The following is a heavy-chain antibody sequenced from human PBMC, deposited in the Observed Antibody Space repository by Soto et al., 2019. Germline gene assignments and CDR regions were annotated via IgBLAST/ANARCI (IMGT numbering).Heavy chain of an antibody. D-gene: IGHD3-10*01. V-gene: IGHV4-61*08. CDR2: IYYSGST. J-gene: IGHJ4*02. CDR1: GGSVSSGDFY. CDR3: ASPGRYYYGSGSYFPFDY. Sequence: KPSETLSLTCTVSGGSVSSGDFYWSWIRPPPGKGLEWIGNIYYSGSTYYNPSLKSRVTISVDTSKNQFSLKLSSVTAADTAVYYCASPGRYYYGSGSYFPFDYWGQGTLVTVSS.